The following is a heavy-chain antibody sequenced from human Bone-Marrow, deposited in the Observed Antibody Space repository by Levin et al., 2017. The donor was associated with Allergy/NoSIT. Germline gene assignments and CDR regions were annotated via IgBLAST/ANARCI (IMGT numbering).Heavy chain of an antibody. D-gene: IGHD4-11*01. J-gene: IGHJ4*02. V-gene: IGHV3-23*01. Sequence: GGSLRLSCAASGFTFTNFAMNWVRQAPGKGLEWVSSISGSGDNINYAGSVKGRFTISRDNSKSTLYLQMNSLRADDMAVYYCAKDLTTTITTSPDYWGQGTLITVSS. CDR2: ISGSGDNI. CDR3: AKDLTTTITTSPDY. CDR1: GFTFTNFA.